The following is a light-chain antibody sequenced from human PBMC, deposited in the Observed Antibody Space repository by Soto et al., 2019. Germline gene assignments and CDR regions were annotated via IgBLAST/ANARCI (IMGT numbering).Light chain of an antibody. CDR2: DVS. J-gene: IGLJ1*01. CDR1: SSDFGGYNY. V-gene: IGLV2-11*01. CDR3: CSYAGTFYV. Sequence: QSALTQPRSVSGSPGQSGTISCTGTSSDFGGYNYVSWYQHHPGKAPKLMIYDVSERPSGVPDRFSGSKSGNTASLTISGLQAEDEADYYCCSYAGTFYVFGTGTKLTVL.